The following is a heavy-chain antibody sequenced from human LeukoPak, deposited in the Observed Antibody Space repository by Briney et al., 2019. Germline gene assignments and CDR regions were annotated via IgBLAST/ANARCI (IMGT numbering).Heavy chain of an antibody. CDR2: ISYDGSNK. CDR1: GFTFSSYA. CDR3: ARWKNYYYYMDV. J-gene: IGHJ6*03. D-gene: IGHD1-1*01. V-gene: IGHV3-30*04. Sequence: GGSLRLSCAASGFTFSSYAMHWVRQAPGKGLEWVAVISYDGSNKYYADSVKGRFTISRDNSKNTLYLQMNSLRAEDTAVYYCARWKNYYYYMDVWGKGTTVTVSS.